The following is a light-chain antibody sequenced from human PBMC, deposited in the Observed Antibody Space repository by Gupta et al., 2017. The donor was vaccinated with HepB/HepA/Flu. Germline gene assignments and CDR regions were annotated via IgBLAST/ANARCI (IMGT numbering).Light chain of an antibody. CDR2: DTS. CDR3: QQRGDGHPVCI. Sequence: EIVVTQSPATLSLSPGDRATLSCTASQGIRSYLAWYQQRPGQPPRLLIYDTSNRAPGIQARFSGSGDGTDFTLTISSREPEDFAVYYCQQRGDGHPVCIFGQGTKMEIK. V-gene: IGKV3D-11*01. CDR1: QGIRSY. J-gene: IGKJ2*04.